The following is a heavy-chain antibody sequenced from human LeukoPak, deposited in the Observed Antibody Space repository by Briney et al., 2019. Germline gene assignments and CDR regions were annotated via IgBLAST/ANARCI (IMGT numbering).Heavy chain of an antibody. CDR2: INHSGST. Sequence: PSETLSLTCAVYGGSFSGYYWSWIHQPPGKGLEWIGEINHSGSTNYNPSLKSRVTISVDTSKNQFSLKLSSVTAADTAVYYCARLSWYYGSGSYYSPFDYWGQGTLVTVSS. CDR3: ARLSWYYGSGSYYSPFDY. V-gene: IGHV4-34*01. D-gene: IGHD3-10*01. CDR1: GGSFSGYY. J-gene: IGHJ4*02.